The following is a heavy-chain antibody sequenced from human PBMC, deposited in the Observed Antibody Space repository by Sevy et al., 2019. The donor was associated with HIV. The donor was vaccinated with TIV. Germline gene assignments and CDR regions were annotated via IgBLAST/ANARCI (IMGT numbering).Heavy chain of an antibody. CDR2: ISGLSNYI. V-gene: IGHV3-21*06. CDR3: ARGPPDGSYDYFDY. CDR1: GFTFSSFN. Sequence: GGSLRLSCAASGFTFSSFNMNWVRQAPRKGLEWVSSISGLSNYIYYAESLKGRFIISRDNAKNTLYLQMNSLRADDTAVYYCARGPPDGSYDYFDYWGQGTLVTVSS. D-gene: IGHD1-26*01. J-gene: IGHJ4*02.